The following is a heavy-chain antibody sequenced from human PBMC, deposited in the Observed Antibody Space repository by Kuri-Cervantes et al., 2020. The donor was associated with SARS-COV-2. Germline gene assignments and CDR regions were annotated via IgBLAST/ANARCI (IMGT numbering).Heavy chain of an antibody. V-gene: IGHV3-23*01. CDR1: GFTFSSYA. Sequence: GESLKFSCAASGFTFSSYAMSWVRQAPGKGLEWVSAISSSGGSTYYADSVKGRFTISRDNSKTTLYLQMNSLRAEDTAVYYCAKDSGYQLHYVYYYYGMDVWGQGTTVTVSS. CDR2: ISSSGGST. D-gene: IGHD2-2*01. CDR3: AKDSGYQLHYVYYYYGMDV. J-gene: IGHJ6*02.